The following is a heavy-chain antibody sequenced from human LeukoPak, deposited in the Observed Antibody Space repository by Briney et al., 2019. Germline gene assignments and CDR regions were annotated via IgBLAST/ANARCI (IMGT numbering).Heavy chain of an antibody. CDR1: GFTFRTYG. CDR3: AKGKYSSGAGVFDY. CDR2: IWYDGSNE. D-gene: IGHD6-19*01. J-gene: IGHJ4*02. V-gene: IGHV3-33*06. Sequence: GGSLRLSCTASGFTFRTYGMVWVRQAPGKGLEWVAVIWYDGSNENYADSVKGRFTISRDNSKNTVYLQMNSLRAEDTAVYYCAKGKYSSGAGVFDYWGQGTLVTVSS.